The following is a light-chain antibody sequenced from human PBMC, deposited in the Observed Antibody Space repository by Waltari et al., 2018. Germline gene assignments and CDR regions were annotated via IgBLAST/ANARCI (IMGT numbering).Light chain of an antibody. CDR2: RND. J-gene: IGLJ3*02. CDR1: SSNIGSNY. CDR3: AAWDDSLREV. V-gene: IGLV1-47*01. Sequence: QSVLTQPPSASGTPGQRVTISCSGSSSNIGSNYVYWYQQLPGTAPKLLIYRNDQRPSGVPYQFSGSKSGTSASLTISGPQSEDEANYYCAAWDDSLREVFGGCTRLTVL.